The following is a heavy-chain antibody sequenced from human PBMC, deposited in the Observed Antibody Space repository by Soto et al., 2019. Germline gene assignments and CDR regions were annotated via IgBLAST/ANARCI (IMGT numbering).Heavy chain of an antibody. D-gene: IGHD3-3*01. CDR3: ARGLTEWSNDY. CDR1: CDSINSGAYY. J-gene: IGHJ4*02. Sequence: PSETLSLTCAVSCDSINSGAYYWTWIRQPPGKGLEWIGCIYNNGGTDYSPSLKSRVTISMDTSKNQFSLRLTSVTAADTAVYYCARGLTEWSNDYWGQGALVTVSS. V-gene: IGHV4-31*11. CDR2: IYNNGGT.